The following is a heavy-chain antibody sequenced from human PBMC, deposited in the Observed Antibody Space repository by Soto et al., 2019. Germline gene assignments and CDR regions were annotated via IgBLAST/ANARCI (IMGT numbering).Heavy chain of an antibody. CDR3: ARARYSGYDWGDFDY. D-gene: IGHD5-12*01. CDR1: GGSIISYY. Sequence: PSETLSLTCTVSGGSIISYYWIFIRHPSLKGLEWIVRIYTSGSTNYNPSLKSRVTMSVDTSKNQFSLKLSSVTAADTAVYYCARARYSGYDWGDFDYWGQGTLVTVSS. CDR2: IYTSGST. J-gene: IGHJ4*02. V-gene: IGHV4-4*07.